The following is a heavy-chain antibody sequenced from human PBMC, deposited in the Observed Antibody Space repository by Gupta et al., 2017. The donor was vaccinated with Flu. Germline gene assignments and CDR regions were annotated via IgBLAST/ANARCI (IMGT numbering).Heavy chain of an antibody. CDR3: VKGANTIVNRGGKFDP. CDR1: YA. D-gene: IGHD3-10*01. J-gene: IGHJ5*02. V-gene: IGHV3-9*01. CDR2: INWNRDTT. Sequence: YAMHWVRQAPGKGLEWVAGINWNRDTTGYADAGKGRFTISRDNAKNSLYLQMNSLRAEDTDFFYCVKGANTIVNRGGKFDPWGQGTLVTVSS.